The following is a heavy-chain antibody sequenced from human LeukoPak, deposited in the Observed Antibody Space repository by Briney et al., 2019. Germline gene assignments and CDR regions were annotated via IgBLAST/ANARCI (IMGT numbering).Heavy chain of an antibody. Sequence: GGSLRLSCAASGFTFSSYTMNWVRQPPGKGLEWAANIGTSSTTIYYADSVKGRFTISRDNAKNSLYLQMNSLRADDTAVYYCARFAAGGSYYYYMDVWGKGTTVTVSS. CDR3: ARFAAGGSYYYYMDV. V-gene: IGHV3-48*01. CDR2: IGTSSTTI. D-gene: IGHD6-25*01. J-gene: IGHJ6*03. CDR1: GFTFSSYT.